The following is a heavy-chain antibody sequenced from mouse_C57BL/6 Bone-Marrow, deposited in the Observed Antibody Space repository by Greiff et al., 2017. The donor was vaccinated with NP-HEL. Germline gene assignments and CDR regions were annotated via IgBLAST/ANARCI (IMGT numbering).Heavy chain of an antibody. D-gene: IGHD1-1*01. CDR3: AMTTVVASYWYCDV. CDR2: INPNNGGT. J-gene: IGHJ1*03. Sequence: EVQLQQSGPELVKPGASVKIPCKASGYTFTDYNMDWVKQSHGKSLEWIGDINPNNGGTIYNQKFKGKATLTVDKSSSTAYMELRSLTSEDTAVYYCAMTTVVASYWYCDVWGTGTTVTVSS. V-gene: IGHV1-18*01. CDR1: GYTFTDYN.